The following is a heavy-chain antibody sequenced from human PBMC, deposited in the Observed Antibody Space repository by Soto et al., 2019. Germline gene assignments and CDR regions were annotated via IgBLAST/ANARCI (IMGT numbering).Heavy chain of an antibody. Sequence: HPGGSLRLSCVASGFTFSSSWMHWVRQVPGKGLVGVSRINGDGSITTYADSVKGRFTISRDNAKNTLYLQMNSLRADDTAVYYCARDLTGSVFDSWGQGTLVTVSS. CDR1: GFTFSSSW. D-gene: IGHD7-27*01. CDR3: ARDLTGSVFDS. J-gene: IGHJ4*02. CDR2: INGDGSIT. V-gene: IGHV3-74*01.